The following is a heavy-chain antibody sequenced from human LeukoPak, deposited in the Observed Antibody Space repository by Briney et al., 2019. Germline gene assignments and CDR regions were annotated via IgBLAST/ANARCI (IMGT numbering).Heavy chain of an antibody. D-gene: IGHD5-12*01. CDR1: GFTFDDYA. Sequence: PGRSLRLSCAASGFTFDDYAMHWVRQAPGKGLEWVSAISGSGGSTYYADSVKGRFTISRDNSKNTLYLQMNSLRAEDTAVYYCAKEIPCGYDWVECGSDYWGQGTLVTVSS. CDR3: AKEIPCGYDWVECGSDY. CDR2: ISGSGGST. V-gene: IGHV3-23*01. J-gene: IGHJ4*02.